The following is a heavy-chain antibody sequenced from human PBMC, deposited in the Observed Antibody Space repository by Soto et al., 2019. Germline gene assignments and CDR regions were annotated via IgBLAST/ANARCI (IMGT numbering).Heavy chain of an antibody. V-gene: IGHV3-23*01. CDR2: ISGSGGST. J-gene: IGHJ4*02. CDR1: GFTFSSYA. CDR3: AKKDSSGYYYLNGLFDY. D-gene: IGHD3-22*01. Sequence: EVPLLESGGGLVQPGGSLRLSCAASGFTFSSYAMSWVRQAPGKGLEWVSAISGSGGSTYYADSVKGRFTISRDNSKNTLYLQMNSLRAEDIAVYYCAKKDSSGYYYLNGLFDYWGQGTLVTVSS.